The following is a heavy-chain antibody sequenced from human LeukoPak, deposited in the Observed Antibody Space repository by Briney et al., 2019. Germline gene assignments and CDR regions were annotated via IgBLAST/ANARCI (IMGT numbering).Heavy chain of an antibody. CDR1: GVSISSYY. CDR3: ARGYSGSYGRFDY. V-gene: IGHV4-59*01. Sequence: SETLSLTCTVSGVSISSYYWSWIRQLPGKGLEWIGYIYYSGSTSYNPSLKSRVTISVDTSKNQFSLKLSSVTAADTAVYYCARGYSGSYGRFDYWGQGTLVTVSS. CDR2: IYYSGST. J-gene: IGHJ4*02. D-gene: IGHD1-26*01.